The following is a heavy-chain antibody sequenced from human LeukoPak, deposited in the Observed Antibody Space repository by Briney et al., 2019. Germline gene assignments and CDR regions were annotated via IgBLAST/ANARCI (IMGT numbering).Heavy chain of an antibody. J-gene: IGHJ3*02. CDR1: GYTFTGYY. CDR3: ARDSEGLLYAFDI. CDR2: INSNSGGT. Sequence: ASVKVSCKASGYTFTGYYMHWVRQAPGQGLEWMGRINSNSGGTNYAQKFKGRVTMTRDTSISTAYMELSRLRSDDTAVYYCARDSEGLLYAFDIWGQGTMVTVSS. D-gene: IGHD3-3*01. V-gene: IGHV1-2*06.